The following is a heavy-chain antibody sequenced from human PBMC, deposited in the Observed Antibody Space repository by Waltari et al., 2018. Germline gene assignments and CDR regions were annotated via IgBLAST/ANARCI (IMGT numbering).Heavy chain of an antibody. Sequence: QVQLQQWGAGLLKPSETLSLTCAVYGGSFSGYYWSWIRQPPGKGLEWIGEIKHSGSTNDNPSLKSRVTISVDTSKTQFSLKLSSVTAADTAVYYCAAYGDYLSIDYWGQGTLVTVSS. V-gene: IGHV4-34*01. CDR2: IKHSGST. J-gene: IGHJ4*02. CDR3: AAYGDYLSIDY. D-gene: IGHD4-17*01. CDR1: GGSFSGYY.